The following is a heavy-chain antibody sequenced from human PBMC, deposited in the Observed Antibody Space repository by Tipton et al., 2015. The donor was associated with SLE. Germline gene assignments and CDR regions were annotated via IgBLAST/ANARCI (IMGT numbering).Heavy chain of an antibody. CDR1: GYTFTTYG. V-gene: IGHV1-18*01. Sequence: QVQLVQSGAEVKKPRASVKVSCKASGYTFTTYGISWVRQAPGQGLEWMGWISAYNGYTNYAQKLQGRVMMTTDTSTSTAYMELRGLRSDDTAVYFCARGVPREKEYYYYYMDVWGKGTTVTVSS. J-gene: IGHJ6*03. CDR2: ISAYNGYT. CDR3: ARGVPREKEYYYYYMDV.